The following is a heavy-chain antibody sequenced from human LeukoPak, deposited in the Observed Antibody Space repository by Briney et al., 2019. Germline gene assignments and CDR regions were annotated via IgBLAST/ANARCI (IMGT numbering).Heavy chain of an antibody. CDR2: IYYSGST. V-gene: IGHV4-59*08. CDR3: ARHFWVAGAIDY. J-gene: IGHJ4*02. CDR1: GGSISSYY. Sequence: SETLSLTCTVSGGSISSYYWSWIRQPPGKGLEWIGYIYYSGSTNYNPSLKSRVTISVDTSKNQFSLKLSSVTAADTAVYYCARHFWVAGAIDYWGQGTLVTVSS. D-gene: IGHD6-19*01.